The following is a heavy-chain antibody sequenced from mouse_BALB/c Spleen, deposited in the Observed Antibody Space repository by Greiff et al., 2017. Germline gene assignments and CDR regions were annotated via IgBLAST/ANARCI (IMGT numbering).Heavy chain of an antibody. CDR2: ISYSGST. CDR1: GDSITSGY. CDR3: ARFFGNYGEMDY. J-gene: IGHJ4*01. Sequence: EVKLVESGPSLVKPSQTLSLTCSVTGDSITSGYWNWIRKFPGNKLEYMGYISYSGSTYYNPSLKSRISITRDTSKNQYYLQLNSVTTEDTATYYCARFFGNYGEMDYWGQGTSVTVSS. V-gene: IGHV3-8*02. D-gene: IGHD2-1*01.